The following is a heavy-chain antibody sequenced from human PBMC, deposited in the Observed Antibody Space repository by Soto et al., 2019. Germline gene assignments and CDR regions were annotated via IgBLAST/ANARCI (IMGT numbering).Heavy chain of an antibody. V-gene: IGHV4-59*08. Sequence: QVQLQESGPGLVKPSETLSLTCTVSGGSISSYYWSWIRQPPGKGLEWIGYIYYSGSTNYNPSLKSRVTISVDTSKNQFSLKLSSVTAADTAVYYCAGTITYYYYYYMDVCGKGTTVTVSS. CDR1: GGSISSYY. CDR3: AGTITYYYYYYMDV. J-gene: IGHJ6*03. CDR2: IYYSGST. D-gene: IGHD5-12*01.